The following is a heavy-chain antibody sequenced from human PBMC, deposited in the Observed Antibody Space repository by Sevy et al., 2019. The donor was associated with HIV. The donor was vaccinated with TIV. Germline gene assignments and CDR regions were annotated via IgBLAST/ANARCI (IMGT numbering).Heavy chain of an antibody. CDR2: IYYNGHS. V-gene: IGHV4-59*08. Sequence: SETLSLTCTVSGGSITSLYWNWIRQPPGKGLEWIANIYYNGHSTYNPSLKSRVTLSLDTSKNQFSLRLSSVTAADTAMYYCAGENAWGRGYSWGQGTLVTVSS. J-gene: IGHJ4*02. CDR3: AGENAWGRGYS. CDR1: GGSITSLY. D-gene: IGHD1-26*01.